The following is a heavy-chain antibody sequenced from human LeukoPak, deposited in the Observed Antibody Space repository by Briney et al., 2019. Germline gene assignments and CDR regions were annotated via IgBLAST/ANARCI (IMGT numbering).Heavy chain of an antibody. D-gene: IGHD6-13*01. V-gene: IGHV1-2*02. CDR1: GYTFTGYY. J-gene: IGHJ4*02. CDR3: ARDRTAAGTHSPFDY. Sequence: ASVKVSCKASGYTFTGYYMHWVRQAPGQGLEWMGWINPNSGGTNYAQKFQGRVTMTRDTSISTAYMELSRLRSDDTAVYYCARDRTAAGTHSPFDYWGQGTLVTVSS. CDR2: INPNSGGT.